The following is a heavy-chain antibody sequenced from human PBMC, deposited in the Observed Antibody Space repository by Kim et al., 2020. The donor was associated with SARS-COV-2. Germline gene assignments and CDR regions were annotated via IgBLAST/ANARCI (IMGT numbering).Heavy chain of an antibody. CDR3: ARDSSSWYYYYYYYGMDV. D-gene: IGHD6-13*01. Sequence: GGSLRLSCAASGFTFSSYGMHWVRQAPGKGLEWVAVIWYDGSNKYYADSVKGRFTISRDNSKNTLYLQMNSLRAEDTAVYYCARDSSSWYYYYYYYGMDVWGQGTTVTVSS. J-gene: IGHJ6*02. CDR2: IWYDGSNK. V-gene: IGHV3-33*01. CDR1: GFTFSSYG.